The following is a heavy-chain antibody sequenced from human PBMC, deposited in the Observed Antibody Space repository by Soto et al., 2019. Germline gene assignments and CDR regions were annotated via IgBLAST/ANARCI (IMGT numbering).Heavy chain of an antibody. CDR3: ARAHYGDYGYGMDV. J-gene: IGHJ6*02. Sequence: QLQLQESGSGLVKPSQTLSLTCAVSGGSISSGGYSWSWIRQPPGKGLEWIGYIYHSGSTYYNPSLTSRGTISVDRSKTQFSLKRSSVTAADPAVYYCARAHYGDYGYGMDVWGQGTTVTVSS. CDR1: GGSISSGGYS. V-gene: IGHV4-30-2*01. CDR2: IYHSGST. D-gene: IGHD4-17*01.